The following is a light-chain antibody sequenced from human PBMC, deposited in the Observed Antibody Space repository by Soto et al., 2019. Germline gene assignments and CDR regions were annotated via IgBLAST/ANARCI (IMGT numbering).Light chain of an antibody. CDR2: AAS. J-gene: IGKJ2*01. Sequence: DIQMTQSPSSLSASVGDRVTLTCRASQSISTYLNWYQQKPGKAPKLLISAASSLQSGVPSRLSGSGSGTDFTLTISSLQPEDFATYYCQPSYTIPYTFGQGTKLEIK. CDR3: QPSYTIPYT. CDR1: QSISTY. V-gene: IGKV1-39*01.